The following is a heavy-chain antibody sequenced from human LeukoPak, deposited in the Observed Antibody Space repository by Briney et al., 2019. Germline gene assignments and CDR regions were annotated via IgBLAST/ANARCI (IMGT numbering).Heavy chain of an antibody. CDR2: IYTSGST. Sequence: SQTLSLTCTVSGGSISSGSYYWSWIRQPAGKGLEWIGRIYTSGSTNYDPSLKSRVTISVDTSKNQFSLKLSSVTAADTAVYYCARAVYYYYGMDVWGQGTTVTVSS. CDR3: ARAVYYYYGMDV. V-gene: IGHV4-61*02. J-gene: IGHJ6*02. CDR1: GGSISSGSYY.